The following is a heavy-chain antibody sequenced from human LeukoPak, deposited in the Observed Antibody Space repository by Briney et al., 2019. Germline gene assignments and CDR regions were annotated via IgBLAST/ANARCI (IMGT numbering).Heavy chain of an antibody. V-gene: IGHV3-30*18. CDR2: ISYDGSNK. J-gene: IGHJ4*02. CDR3: AKDSSSPFDY. Sequence: QTGGSLRLSCAASGFTFSSYGMHWVRQAPGKGLEWVAVISYDGSNKYYADSVKGRFTISRDNSKNTLYLQMNSLRAEDTAVYYCAKDSSSPFDYWGQGTLVTVSS. CDR1: GFTFSSYG.